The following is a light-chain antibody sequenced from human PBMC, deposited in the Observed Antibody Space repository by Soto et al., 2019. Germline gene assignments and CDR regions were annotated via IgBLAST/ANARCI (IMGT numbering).Light chain of an antibody. CDR2: KAS. CDR1: QSIRSW. CDR3: QQYHIYPIT. V-gene: IGKV1-5*03. J-gene: IGKJ4*01. Sequence: DIQMTQSPSTLSASVGDRVTITCRASQSIRSWLAWYQQKPGKGPNLLIYKASTLERGVPSRFSVSGSETEFTLVIASLQPDDFVTYYYQQYHIYPITFGGGTKVEIK.